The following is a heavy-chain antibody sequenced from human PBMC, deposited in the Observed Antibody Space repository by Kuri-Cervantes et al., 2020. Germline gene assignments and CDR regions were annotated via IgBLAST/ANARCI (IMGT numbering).Heavy chain of an antibody. V-gene: IGHV1-18*01. CDR2: ISAYNGNT. CDR3: ARVTRRYNWNDLSRDYYYMDV. CDR1: GYTFTSYG. J-gene: IGHJ6*03. Sequence: ASVKVSCKASGYTFTSYGISWVRQAPGQGLEWMGWISAYNGNTNYAQKLQGRVTMTTDTSTSTAYMELRSLRSDGTAVYYCARVTRRYNWNDLSRDYYYMDVWGKGTTITVSS. D-gene: IGHD1-1*01.